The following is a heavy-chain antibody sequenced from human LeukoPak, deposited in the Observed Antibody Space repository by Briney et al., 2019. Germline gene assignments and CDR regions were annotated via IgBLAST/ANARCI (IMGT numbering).Heavy chain of an antibody. V-gene: IGHV3-7*02. CDR3: VGLGENY. J-gene: IGHJ4*02. Sequence: GGSLRLSCAAPGFTFRRYWMSWARQASGKGLEWVANIEQDGSEKYYVDSVKGRFTISRDNVKNSLYLQMNSLRAEDTAVYYCVGLGENYWGQGTLVTVSS. CDR1: GFTFRRYW. CDR2: IEQDGSEK. D-gene: IGHD3-10*01.